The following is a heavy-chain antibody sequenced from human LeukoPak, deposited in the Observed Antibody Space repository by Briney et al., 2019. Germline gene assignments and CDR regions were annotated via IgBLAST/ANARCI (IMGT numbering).Heavy chain of an antibody. D-gene: IGHD3-3*01. CDR3: ARDVDFWSGEDAFDI. Sequence: ASVKVSCKASGYTFSSYGISWVRQAPGQGLEWMGWISAYNGNTNYAQKLQGRVTMTTDTSTSTAYMELRSLRSDDTAVYYCARDVDFWSGEDAFDIWGQGTMATVSS. V-gene: IGHV1-18*01. CDR1: GYTFSSYG. J-gene: IGHJ3*02. CDR2: ISAYNGNT.